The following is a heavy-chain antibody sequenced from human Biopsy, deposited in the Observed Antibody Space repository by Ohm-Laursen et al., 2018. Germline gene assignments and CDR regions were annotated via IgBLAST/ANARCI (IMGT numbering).Heavy chain of an antibody. V-gene: IGHV3-66*01. CDR3: VRGLADGVHLN. J-gene: IGHJ4*02. D-gene: IGHD4-17*01. CDR2: IYTGDIT. Sequence: SLRLSCAASGFTINSNYMNWALQAPGKGLEWVSVIYTGDITSYADSVKGRFTISRDISKNALYLHMNSLRAEDRGVYYCVRGLADGVHLNWGQGTLVAVSS. CDR1: GFTINSNY.